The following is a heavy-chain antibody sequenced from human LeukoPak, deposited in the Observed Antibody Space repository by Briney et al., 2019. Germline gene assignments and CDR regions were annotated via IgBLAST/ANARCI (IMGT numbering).Heavy chain of an antibody. CDR3: TRQGGYCSSTSCYHFDY. J-gene: IGHJ4*02. CDR1: GFTFSGSA. D-gene: IGHD2-2*01. Sequence: GGSLRLSCAASGFTFSGSAMPWVRQASGKGLEWVGRIRSKANSYATAYAASVKGRFTISRDDSKNTAYLQMNSLKTEDTAVYYCTRQGGYCSSTSCYHFDYWGQGTLVTVSS. V-gene: IGHV3-73*01. CDR2: IRSKANSYAT.